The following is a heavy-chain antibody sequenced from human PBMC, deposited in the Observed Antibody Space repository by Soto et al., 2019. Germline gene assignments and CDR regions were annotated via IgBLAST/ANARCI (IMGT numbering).Heavy chain of an antibody. CDR3: AKDGRYDSSGYNPFQAHSLCDY. D-gene: IGHD3-22*01. CDR1: GFTFSSYA. V-gene: IGHV3-23*01. Sequence: EVQLLESGGGLVQPGGSLRLSCAASGFTFSSYAMSWVRQAPGKGLEWVSAISGSGGSTYYADSVKGRFTISRDNSKNTLYLQMNSLRAEDTAVYYCAKDGRYDSSGYNPFQAHSLCDYWGQGTLVTVSS. J-gene: IGHJ4*02. CDR2: ISGSGGST.